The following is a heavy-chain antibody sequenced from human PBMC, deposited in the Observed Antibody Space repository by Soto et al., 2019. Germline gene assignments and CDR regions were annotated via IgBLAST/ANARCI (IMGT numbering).Heavy chain of an antibody. V-gene: IGHV4-30-4*01. CDR2: IYYSGST. Sequence: SETLSLTCTVSGGSSSSGDYCWSWISQPPGKGLEWIGYIYYSGSTYYNPSLKSRVTISVDTSKNQFSLKLSSVTAADTAVYYCARSISGGSRFDPWGQGTLVTVSS. D-gene: IGHD2-15*01. CDR3: ARSISGGSRFDP. CDR1: GGSSSSGDYC. J-gene: IGHJ5*02.